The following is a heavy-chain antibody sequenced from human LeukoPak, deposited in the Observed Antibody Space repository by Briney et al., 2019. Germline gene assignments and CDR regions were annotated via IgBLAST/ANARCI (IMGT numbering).Heavy chain of an antibody. CDR2: IYYSGST. CDR3: ARQKFGGSSSWYLEY. J-gene: IGHJ4*02. D-gene: IGHD6-13*01. Sequence: PSETLSLTCTVSGGSISNYYWSWIRQPPGKGLECVGYIYYSGSTNYNPSLKSRVTISVDTSKNQFSLKLSSVTAADTAVYYCARQKFGGSSSWYLEYWGQGTLVTVSS. CDR1: GGSISNYY. V-gene: IGHV4-59*08.